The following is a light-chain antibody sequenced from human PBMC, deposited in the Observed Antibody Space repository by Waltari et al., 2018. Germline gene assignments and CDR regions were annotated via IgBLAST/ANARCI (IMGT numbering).Light chain of an antibody. Sequence: EIVLTQSPATLSLSPGDRATLPCRASQSVSSYLAWYQQKPGQAPRLLIYDASNRATGIPARFSGSGSGTDFTLTISSLEPEDFAVYYCQQRSNWPPRITFGQGTRLEIK. J-gene: IGKJ5*01. V-gene: IGKV3-11*01. CDR1: QSVSSY. CDR2: DAS. CDR3: QQRSNWPPRIT.